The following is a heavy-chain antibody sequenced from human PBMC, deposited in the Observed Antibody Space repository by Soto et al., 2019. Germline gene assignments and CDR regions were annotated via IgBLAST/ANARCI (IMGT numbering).Heavy chain of an antibody. J-gene: IGHJ5*02. CDR3: AREGSGGGGNWFDP. CDR2: MNPNSGNT. CDR1: GYTFTSYD. Sequence: QVQLVQSGAEVKKPGASVKVSCKASGYTFTSYDINWVRQATGQGLEWMGWMNPNSGNTAYAQKFQGRITMTSNTPESTAFMVRSSRRSEDTALFYCAREGSGGGGNWFDPWGQGTLVTVSS. D-gene: IGHD3-10*01. V-gene: IGHV1-8*01.